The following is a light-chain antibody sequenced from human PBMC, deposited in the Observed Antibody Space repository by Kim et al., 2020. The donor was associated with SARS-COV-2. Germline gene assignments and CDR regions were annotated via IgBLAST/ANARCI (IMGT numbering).Light chain of an antibody. CDR1: TFNIGNNY. J-gene: IGLJ2*01. Sequence: QSVLTQPPSVSAAPGQRVTISCSGSTFNIGNNYVSWYQQLPGTAPKLLIYDNDQRPSGIPDRFSGSKSGTSATLAITGLQTGDDADYYCGTWDGGLSALVFGGGTQLTVL. CDR2: DND. CDR3: GTWDGGLSALV. V-gene: IGLV1-51*01.